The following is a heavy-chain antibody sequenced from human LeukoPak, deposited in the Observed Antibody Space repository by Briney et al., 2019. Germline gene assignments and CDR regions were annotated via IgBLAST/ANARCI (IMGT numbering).Heavy chain of an antibody. Sequence: WGSLRLSCAASGFTFSDNYMSWIRQAPGKGLEWVSYISSSGNTTYNADSVKGRFTISRDNAKNTLYLQMSSLRPEDTAVYYCAREWSQFGELPDYWGQGTLVTVSS. CDR2: ISSSGNTT. J-gene: IGHJ4*02. CDR1: GFTFSDNY. CDR3: AREWSQFGELPDY. D-gene: IGHD3-10*01. V-gene: IGHV3-11*04.